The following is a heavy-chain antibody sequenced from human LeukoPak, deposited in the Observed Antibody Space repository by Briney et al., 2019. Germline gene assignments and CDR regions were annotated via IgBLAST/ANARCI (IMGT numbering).Heavy chain of an antibody. CDR1: GGTFSSYA. CDR3: AREVQGELYSSGYYYYYMDV. J-gene: IGHJ6*03. V-gene: IGHV1-69*05. D-gene: IGHD6-25*01. Sequence: ASVKVSCKASGGTFSSYAISWVRQAPGQGLEWMGGIIPIFGTANYAQKLQGRVTITTDESTSTAYMELSSLRSEDTAVYYCAREVQGELYSSGYYYYYMDVWGKGTTVTVSS. CDR2: IIPIFGTA.